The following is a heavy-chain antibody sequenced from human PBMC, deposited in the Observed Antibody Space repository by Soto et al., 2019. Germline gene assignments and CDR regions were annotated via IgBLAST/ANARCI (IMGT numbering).Heavy chain of an antibody. V-gene: IGHV2-5*02. Sequence: SGPTLVNPTQTLTLTCPFSGFSLSTSGVGVGWIRQPPGKALEWLAFIYWDDDKRYSPSLKTRLTITKDTSKHQVVLIMTNMDPMDTGTYYCARKGPEDWPLDYWGQGTLVTVSS. CDR3: ARKGPEDWPLDY. CDR2: IYWDDDK. D-gene: IGHD3-9*01. CDR1: GFSLSTSGVG. J-gene: IGHJ4*02.